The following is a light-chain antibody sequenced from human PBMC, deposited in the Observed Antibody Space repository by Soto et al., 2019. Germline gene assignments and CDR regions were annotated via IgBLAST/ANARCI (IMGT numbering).Light chain of an antibody. J-gene: IGLJ1*01. CDR3: SSYTSSSTYV. CDR1: SSDVGSYNR. V-gene: IGLV2-18*02. CDR2: EVS. Sequence: QSALTQPPSVSGSPGQSVTISCTRTSSDVGSYNRVSWFQQPPGTAPKLLIYEVSNRPSGVPDRFSGSKSGNTASLTISGLQAEDEADYYCSSYTSSSTYVFGTGTKLTVL.